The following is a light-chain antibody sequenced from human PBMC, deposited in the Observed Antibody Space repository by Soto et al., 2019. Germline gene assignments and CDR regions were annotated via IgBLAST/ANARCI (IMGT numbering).Light chain of an antibody. CDR1: QSVTSNF. CDR3: QQYGRSPLLYT. Sequence: ENVLTQSPGTLSLSPGERATLSCRASQSVTSNFLAWYQQKPGQAPRLLIYVASTRAAGVPDRFSGSGSGTDFTLTITGLEPEDFAVYYCQQYGRSPLLYTFGQGTKL. J-gene: IGKJ2*01. V-gene: IGKV3-20*01. CDR2: VAS.